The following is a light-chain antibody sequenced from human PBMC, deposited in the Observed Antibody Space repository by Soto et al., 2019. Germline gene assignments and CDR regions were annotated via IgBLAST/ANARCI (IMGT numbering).Light chain of an antibody. CDR2: DVS. J-gene: IGKJ1*01. V-gene: IGKV3-11*01. CDR3: QQRGNWPPWT. Sequence: EIVLAQTPAILSLSPGERVTLSCRASQSVSSNLAWYQQIPGQAPRLLVYDVSNRATGIPARFSGSGSGTDFTLTISSLEPEDFAVYYCQQRGNWPPWTFGQGTNVEIK. CDR1: QSVSSN.